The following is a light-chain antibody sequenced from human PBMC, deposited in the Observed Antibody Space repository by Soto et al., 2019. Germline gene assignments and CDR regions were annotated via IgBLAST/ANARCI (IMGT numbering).Light chain of an antibody. V-gene: IGKV1-8*01. CDR1: QGISSY. J-gene: IGKJ2*01. CDR2: AAS. CDR3: HQYYSYPPT. Sequence: AIRMTQSPSSLSASTGDRVTITCRASQGISSYLAWYQQKPGKAPKLLIYAASTLQCGVPSRFSGSGSGTGFTLTISCLQSEDFASYYCHQYYSYPPTFGQGTKLEIK.